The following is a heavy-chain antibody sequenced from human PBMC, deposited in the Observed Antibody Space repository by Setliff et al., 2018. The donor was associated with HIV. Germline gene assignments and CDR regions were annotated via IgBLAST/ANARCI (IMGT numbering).Heavy chain of an antibody. J-gene: IGHJ4*02. CDR2: INHSGST. D-gene: IGHD3-22*01. Sequence: SETLSLTCAVYGGSFSGYYWSWIRQPPGKGLEWIGEINHSGSTNYNPSLKSRVTISVDTSKNQFSLKLSSVTAADTAVFYCARLTTTYYYDSSAYYHPVWGQGTLGTVS. V-gene: IGHV4-34*01. CDR3: ARLTTTYYYDSSAYYHPV. CDR1: GGSFSGYY.